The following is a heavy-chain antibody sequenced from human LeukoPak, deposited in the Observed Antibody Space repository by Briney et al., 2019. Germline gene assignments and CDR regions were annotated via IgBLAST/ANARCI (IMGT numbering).Heavy chain of an antibody. V-gene: IGHV3-66*01. CDR2: IYGGGST. Sequence: PGGSLRLSCAASGFIVSSNYMSWVRQAPGKGLEWVSIIYGGGSTWYADSVKGRFTISRDNSKNTLYLQMNSLRAEDTAVYYCVKGSSVAGTIFGYWGRGTLVTVSS. CDR1: GFIVSSNY. D-gene: IGHD6-19*01. J-gene: IGHJ4*02. CDR3: VKGSSVAGTIFGY.